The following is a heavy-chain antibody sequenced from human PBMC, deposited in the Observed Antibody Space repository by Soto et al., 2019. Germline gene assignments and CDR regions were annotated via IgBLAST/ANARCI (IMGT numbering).Heavy chain of an antibody. CDR2: IYPGDSDT. V-gene: IGHV5-51*01. D-gene: IGHD2-2*01. J-gene: IGHJ3*02. CDR3: ARGLGDIVVVPAATGADAFDI. Sequence: GESLKISCKGSGYSFNSYWIGWVRQMPGKGLEWMGIIYPGDSDTRYSPSFQGQVTISADKSISTAYLQWSSLKASDTAMYYCARGLGDIVVVPAATGADAFDIWGQGTMVTVSS. CDR1: GYSFNSYW.